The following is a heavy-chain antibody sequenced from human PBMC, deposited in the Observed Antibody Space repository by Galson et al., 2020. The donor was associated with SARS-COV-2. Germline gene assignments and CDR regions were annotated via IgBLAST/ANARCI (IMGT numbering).Heavy chain of an antibody. V-gene: IGHV3-30*04. Sequence: QLGESLKISCAASGFTFTNYAIHWVRQAPGKGLEWVAVISHDGSIEVYADSVKGRFTISRDNSENMLFLQMDSLRADDTAVYYCARDVSGGASDNWGQGTMVNVSS. CDR1: GFTFTNYA. J-gene: IGHJ3*02. CDR3: ARDVSGGASDN. CDR2: ISHDGSIE. D-gene: IGHD1-26*01.